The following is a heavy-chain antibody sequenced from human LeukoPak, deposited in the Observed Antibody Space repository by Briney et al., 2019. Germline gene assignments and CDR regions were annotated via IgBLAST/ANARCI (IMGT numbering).Heavy chain of an antibody. CDR1: GGTFSSYT. CDR3: ASGYCSSTSCYLYYMDV. Sequence: GSSVKVSCKASGGTFSSYTISWVRQAPGQGLEWMGRIIPILGIANYAQKFQGRVTITADKSTSTAYMELSSLGSEDTAVYYCASGYCSSTSCYLYYMDVWGKGTTVTVSS. V-gene: IGHV1-69*02. D-gene: IGHD2-2*03. CDR2: IIPILGIA. J-gene: IGHJ6*03.